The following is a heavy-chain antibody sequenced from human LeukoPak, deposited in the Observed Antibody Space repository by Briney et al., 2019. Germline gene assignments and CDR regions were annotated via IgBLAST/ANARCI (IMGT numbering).Heavy chain of an antibody. J-gene: IGHJ4*02. Sequence: SETLSLTCTVSGGSISSDSYYWGWIRQPPGQGLDWIGTVYYSGSTYYNPALKSRVTMSVYTSKNQFSLKLSSVTADDTAVYYCTRGYVVSSYFDYWGQGALVTVSS. CDR1: GGSISSDSYY. CDR3: TRGYVVSSYFDY. D-gene: IGHD3-16*01. V-gene: IGHV4-39*01. CDR2: VYYSGST.